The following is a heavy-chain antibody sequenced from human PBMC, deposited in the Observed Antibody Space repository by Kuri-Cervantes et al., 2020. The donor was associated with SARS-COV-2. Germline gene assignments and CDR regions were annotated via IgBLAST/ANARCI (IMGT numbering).Heavy chain of an antibody. CDR2: IYYSGST. CDR1: GGSISSGGYY. J-gene: IGHJ4*02. D-gene: IGHD3-3*01. Sequence: SCTVSGGSISSGGYYWSWIRQHPGKGLEWIGYIYYSGSTYYNPSLKSLVTISVDTSKNQFSLKLSSVTAADTAVYYCARRRRNDFWSGYYPYYFDYWGQGTLVTVSS. V-gene: IGHV4-31*01. CDR3: ARRRRNDFWSGYYPYYFDY.